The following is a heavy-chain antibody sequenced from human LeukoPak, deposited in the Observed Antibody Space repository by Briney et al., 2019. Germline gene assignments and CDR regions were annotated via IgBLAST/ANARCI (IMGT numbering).Heavy chain of an antibody. CDR3: ARANGYDFWSGYYLSSDWFDP. Sequence: SETLSLTCTVSGGSISSHYWSWIRQPPGKGLEWIGYIYYSGSTNYNPSLKSRVTISVDTSKNQFSLKLSSVTAADTAVYCCARANGYDFWSGYYLSSDWFDPWGQGTLVTVSS. J-gene: IGHJ5*02. CDR2: IYYSGST. V-gene: IGHV4-59*11. D-gene: IGHD3-3*01. CDR1: GGSISSHY.